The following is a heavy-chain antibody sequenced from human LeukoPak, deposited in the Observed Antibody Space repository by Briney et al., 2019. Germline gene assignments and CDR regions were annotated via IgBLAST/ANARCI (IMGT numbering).Heavy chain of an antibody. J-gene: IGHJ4*02. Sequence: GGSLRLSCAASGFTFSSHWMNWVRQAPGKGLEWVAGIKEDGSESYYIDSVRGRFTISRDNAKNSLSLQMNSLRAEDTAVYYCARALTTAGNYWGRGTLVTVSS. D-gene: IGHD6-19*01. CDR1: GFTFSSHW. V-gene: IGHV3-7*04. CDR2: IKEDGSES. CDR3: ARALTTAGNY.